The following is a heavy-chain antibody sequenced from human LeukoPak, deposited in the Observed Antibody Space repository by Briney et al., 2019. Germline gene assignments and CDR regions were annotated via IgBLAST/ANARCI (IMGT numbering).Heavy chain of an antibody. Sequence: ASVKVSCKASGYTFTSYYMHWVRQAPGQGLEWMGIINPSGGSTSYAQKFQGRVTMTRDTSTSTVYMELSSLRSEDTAVYYCANGPDYYGSGSSFFDYWGQGTLVTVSS. CDR1: GYTFTSYY. J-gene: IGHJ4*02. CDR2: INPSGGST. D-gene: IGHD3-10*01. V-gene: IGHV1-46*01. CDR3: ANGPDYYGSGSSFFDY.